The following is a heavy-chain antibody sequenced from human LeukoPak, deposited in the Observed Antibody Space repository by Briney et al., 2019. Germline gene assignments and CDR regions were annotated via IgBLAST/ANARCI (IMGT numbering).Heavy chain of an antibody. CDR1: AFTFSSFG. V-gene: IGHV3-30*02. Sequence: GGSLRLSCAASAFTFSSFGMHWVRQAPGKGLEWVAFIRYDGSNTYYADSVKGRFTISRDNSKNTLYVQMNSLRAEDTAVYYCAKGPNYDILTGWRKTYNAFDIWGQGTMVTVSS. CDR3: AKGPNYDILTGWRKTYNAFDI. CDR2: IRYDGSNT. D-gene: IGHD3-9*01. J-gene: IGHJ3*02.